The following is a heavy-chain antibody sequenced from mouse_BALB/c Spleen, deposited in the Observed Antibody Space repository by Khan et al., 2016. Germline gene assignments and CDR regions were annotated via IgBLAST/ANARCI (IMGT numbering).Heavy chain of an antibody. CDR2: INPDSSTI. Sequence: EVKLLESGGGLVQPGGSLKLSCAASGFEFSRYWMSWVRQAPGKGLEWIGEINPDSSTINYTPSLKDKFIISRDNAKNTLYLQMSKVRSEDTALXYCARGRWYGAMDYWGQGTSVTVSS. CDR1: GFEFSRYW. D-gene: IGHD2-1*01. J-gene: IGHJ4*01. CDR3: ARGRWYGAMDY. V-gene: IGHV4-1*02.